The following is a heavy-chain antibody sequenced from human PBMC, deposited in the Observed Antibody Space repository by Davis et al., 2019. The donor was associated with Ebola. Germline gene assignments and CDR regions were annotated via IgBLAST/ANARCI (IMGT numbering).Heavy chain of an antibody. CDR1: GGSISSSSYY. Sequence: SETLSLTCTVSGGSISSSSYYWGRIRQPPGKGLEWIGSIDYSGSTYYNPSLKSRVTISVDTSKNQFSLKLSSVTAADTAVYYCARIHYDFWSGYYTPNWFDPWGQGTLVTVSS. J-gene: IGHJ5*02. V-gene: IGHV4-39*01. D-gene: IGHD3-3*01. CDR3: ARIHYDFWSGYYTPNWFDP. CDR2: IDYSGST.